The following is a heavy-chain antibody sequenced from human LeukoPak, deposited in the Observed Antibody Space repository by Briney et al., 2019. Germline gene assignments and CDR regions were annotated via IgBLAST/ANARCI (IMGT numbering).Heavy chain of an antibody. CDR3: AKEARAVAELDY. CDR2: TRYDGSHT. V-gene: IGHV3-30*02. CDR1: GFTFSRYG. Sequence: GGSLRLSCSASGFTFSRYGMHCVRQAPGKGLEWVAFTRYDGSHTDYADSVKGRFTISRDNSKNTLHLQLTSLKLEDTAMYYCAKEARAVAELDYWGQGTLVTVSS. D-gene: IGHD6-19*01. J-gene: IGHJ4*02.